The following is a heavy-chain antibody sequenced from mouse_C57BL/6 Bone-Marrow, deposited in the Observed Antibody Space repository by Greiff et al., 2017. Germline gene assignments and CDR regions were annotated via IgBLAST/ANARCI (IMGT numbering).Heavy chain of an antibody. J-gene: IGHJ4*01. CDR2: ISGGGGNT. Sequence: EVKLVESGGGLVKPGGSLKLSCAASGFTFSSYTMSWVRQTPEKRLEWVATISGGGGNTYYPDSVKGRFTISRDNAKNTLYLQMSSLRSEDTALYYCARQITTVVAPYYYAMDYWGQGTSVTVSS. CDR1: GFTFSSYT. CDR3: ARQITTVVAPYYYAMDY. V-gene: IGHV5-9*01. D-gene: IGHD1-1*01.